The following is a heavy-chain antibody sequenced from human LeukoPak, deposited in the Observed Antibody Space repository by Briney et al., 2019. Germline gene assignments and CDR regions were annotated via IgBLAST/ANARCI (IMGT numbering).Heavy chain of an antibody. Sequence: SQTLSLTCAVSGGSISSGGYSWSWIRQPPGKGLEWIGYIYYSGSTYYNPSLKSRVTISVDTSKNQFSLKLSSVTAVDTAVYYCARVVDRQPLQGLFDYWGQGTLVTVSS. CDR3: ARVVDRQPLQGLFDY. CDR1: GGSISSGGYS. CDR2: IYYSGST. V-gene: IGHV4-30-4*07. J-gene: IGHJ4*02. D-gene: IGHD1-26*01.